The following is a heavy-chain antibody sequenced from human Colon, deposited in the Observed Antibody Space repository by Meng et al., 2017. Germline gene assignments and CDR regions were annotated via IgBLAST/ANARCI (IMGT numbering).Heavy chain of an antibody. J-gene: IGHJ4*02. V-gene: IGHV4-4*02. CDR3: CGGIAGTGRPLYFDY. Sequence: QGQLQGPGPGLVKPSGTLSLTCTVSGGPFTSGNFWGWVRQTPGKGLEWIGEIYDYGRTNYNPSLMSRVTISIDKSKSQFSLDLSSVIAADTAVYYCCGGIAGTGRPLYFDYWGQGTLVTVSS. D-gene: IGHD1-14*01. CDR1: GGPFTSGNF. CDR2: IYDYGRT.